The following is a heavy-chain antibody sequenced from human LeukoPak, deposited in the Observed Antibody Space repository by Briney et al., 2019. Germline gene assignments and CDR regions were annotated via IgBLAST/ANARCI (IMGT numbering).Heavy chain of an antibody. Sequence: SETLSLTCAVYGGSFSGYYWSWVRQPPGKGLEWIGEINHSGSTNYNPSLKTRVTISVDMSKNQFSLRLSSVTAADTAVYYCARAAYYGSKRAFDIWGRGTMVTVSS. D-gene: IGHD3-10*01. J-gene: IGHJ3*02. V-gene: IGHV4-34*01. CDR2: INHSGST. CDR1: GGSFSGYY. CDR3: ARAAYYGSKRAFDI.